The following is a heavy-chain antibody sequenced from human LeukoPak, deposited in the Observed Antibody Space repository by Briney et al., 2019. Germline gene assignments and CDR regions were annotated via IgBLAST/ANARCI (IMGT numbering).Heavy chain of an antibody. CDR2: ISSSSSYI. J-gene: IGHJ5*02. CDR3: ARRPRIAARSPWFDP. D-gene: IGHD6-6*01. CDR1: GFTFSSYS. V-gene: IGHV3-21*01. Sequence: GGSLRLSCAASGFTFSSYSMNWVRQAPGKGLEWVSSISSSSSYIYYADSVKGRFTISRDNAKNSLYLQMNSLRAEDTAVYYCARRPRIAARSPWFDPWGQGTLVTVSS.